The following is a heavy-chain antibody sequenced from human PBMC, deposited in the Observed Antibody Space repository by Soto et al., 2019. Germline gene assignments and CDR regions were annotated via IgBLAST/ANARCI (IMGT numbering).Heavy chain of an antibody. V-gene: IGHV3-30*18. CDR2: ISEDESNK. Sequence: QVQLVESGGGGVQPGRSLRLSCAVSGLTLSSYGMHWVRQAPGKGLEWVAFISEDESNKYYAGSVKGRFTISRDNSKNTLYLQMSSLRSDDTALYYCTKEADAFDVWGQGTMVTVSS. J-gene: IGHJ3*01. CDR1: GLTLSSYG. CDR3: TKEADAFDV.